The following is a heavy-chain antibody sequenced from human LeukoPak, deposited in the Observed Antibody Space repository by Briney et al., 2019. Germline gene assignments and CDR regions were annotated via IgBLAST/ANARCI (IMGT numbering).Heavy chain of an antibody. Sequence: GGSLRLSCAVSGFTFSTYTMNWVRQAPGKGLEWVSSISSSSSYIYYADSVKGRFTISRDNAKNSLYLQMNSLRAEDTAVYYCARDESWYYDFWSGYPKVNDYWGQGTLVTVSS. CDR1: GFTFSTYT. CDR3: ARDESWYYDFWSGYPKVNDY. V-gene: IGHV3-21*01. D-gene: IGHD3-3*01. CDR2: ISSSSSYI. J-gene: IGHJ4*02.